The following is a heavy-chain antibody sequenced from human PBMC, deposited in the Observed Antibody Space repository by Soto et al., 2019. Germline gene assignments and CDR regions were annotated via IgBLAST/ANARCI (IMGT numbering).Heavy chain of an antibody. CDR2: IYYSGST. CDR1: GGSISSYY. J-gene: IGHJ5*02. CDR3: ARGGAVEGWFDP. D-gene: IGHD6-19*01. V-gene: IGHV4-59*01. Sequence: SETLSLTCTVSGGSISSYYWSWIRQPPGKGLEWIGYIYYSGSTNYNPSLKSRVTISVDTSKNQFSLKLSSVTAADTAVYYCARGGAVEGWFDPWGQGTLVTVSS.